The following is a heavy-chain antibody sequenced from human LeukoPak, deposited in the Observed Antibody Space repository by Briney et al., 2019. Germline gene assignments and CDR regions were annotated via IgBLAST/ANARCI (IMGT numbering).Heavy chain of an antibody. V-gene: IGHV3-23*01. D-gene: IGHD3-9*01. Sequence: GGSLRLSCAASGFIFRNYAMSWVRQAPGKGLEWVSAITGSGDTTYYADSVKGRFTISRDNSKNTLYVEMNTLRAEDTAVYYCVKWGDYDILTGYYVSDFWGQGTLVTVSS. CDR3: VKWGDYDILTGYYVSDF. J-gene: IGHJ4*02. CDR1: GFIFRNYA. CDR2: ITGSGDTT.